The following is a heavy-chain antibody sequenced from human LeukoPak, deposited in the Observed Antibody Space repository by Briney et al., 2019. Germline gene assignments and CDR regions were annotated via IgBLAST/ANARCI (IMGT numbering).Heavy chain of an antibody. Sequence: PGRSLRLSCAASGFTFSNYDMHWVRQAPGKGLEWVAVISYDGSNKYYADSVKGRFTISRDNSKNTLDLQMNSLRAEDTAVYYCAKWSSTYYYFDYWGQGTLVTVSS. CDR2: ISYDGSNK. D-gene: IGHD6-13*01. CDR1: GFTFSNYD. CDR3: AKWSSTYYYFDY. J-gene: IGHJ4*02. V-gene: IGHV3-30*18.